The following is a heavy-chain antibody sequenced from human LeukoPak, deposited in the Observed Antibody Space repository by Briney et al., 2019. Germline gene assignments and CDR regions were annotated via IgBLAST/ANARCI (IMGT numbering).Heavy chain of an antibody. CDR1: VYTFTSYY. Sequence: ASVKVSCKASVYTFTSYYMHWVRQAPGQGLEWMGIINPSGGDTSYAQKFQGRLTMTRDTSTNTVYMELTSLRSEDTAVYYCAREVMEKLRFDYWGEGGLVTVSS. CDR3: AREVMEKLRFDY. D-gene: IGHD2-15*01. CDR2: INPSGGDT. J-gene: IGHJ4*02. V-gene: IGHV1-46*01.